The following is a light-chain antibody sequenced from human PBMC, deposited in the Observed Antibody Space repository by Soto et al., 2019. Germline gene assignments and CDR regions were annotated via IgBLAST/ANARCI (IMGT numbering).Light chain of an antibody. CDR1: SSALAGYNY. V-gene: IGLV2-14*03. CDR3: SSYTSSSTLSYV. CDR2: DVS. J-gene: IGLJ1*01. Sequence: QSALTQPASVSGSPGQSITISCSGTSSALAGYNYVSWYQQHPGKAPKLMISDVSNRPSGVSNRFSGSKSGNTASLTISGLQAEDEADYYCSSYTSSSTLSYVFGTGTKVTVL.